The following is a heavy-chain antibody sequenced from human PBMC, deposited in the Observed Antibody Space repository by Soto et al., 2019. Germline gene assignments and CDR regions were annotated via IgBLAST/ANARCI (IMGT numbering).Heavy chain of an antibody. CDR1: GGSINSYY. V-gene: IGHV4-59*01. D-gene: IGHD1-1*01. CDR3: ARLGVYRTWNWFDP. J-gene: IGHJ5*02. Sequence: PSETLSLTCTDSGGSINSYYWSWIRQPPGKGLEWIGYIYYSGSTNYNPSLKSRVTISVDTSKNQFSLKLSSVTAADTAVYYCARLGVYRTWNWFDPWGQGTLVTVSS. CDR2: IYYSGST.